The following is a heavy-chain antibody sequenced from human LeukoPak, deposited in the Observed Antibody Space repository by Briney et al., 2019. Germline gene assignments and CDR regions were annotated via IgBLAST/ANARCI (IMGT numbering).Heavy chain of an antibody. CDR3: ARGRRVVVPAAFDY. D-gene: IGHD2-2*01. J-gene: IGHJ4*02. V-gene: IGHV3-21*01. Sequence: GGSLRLSCAASGFTFSSYSMNWVRQAPGKGLEWVSSISSSSSYIYYADSVKGRFTISRDNAKNSLYLQMNSLRAEDTAVYYCARGRRVVVPAAFDYWGQGTLVTVSS. CDR1: GFTFSSYS. CDR2: ISSSSSYI.